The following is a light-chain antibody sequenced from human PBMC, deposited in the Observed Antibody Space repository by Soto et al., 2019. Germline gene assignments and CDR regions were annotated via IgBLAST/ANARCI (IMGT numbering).Light chain of an antibody. CDR1: SSDVGGYNT. CDR3: NSLRVNHLYV. V-gene: IGLV2-14*01. J-gene: IGLJ1*01. CDR2: EVT. Sequence: QSVLTQPASVSGSPGQTITISCTGTSSDVGGYNTVSWYQHRPGKAPKLIIYEVTHRPAGISDRFSASKSGNTASLTISGLQAEDEADYYCNSLRVNHLYVFGTGTKLTVL.